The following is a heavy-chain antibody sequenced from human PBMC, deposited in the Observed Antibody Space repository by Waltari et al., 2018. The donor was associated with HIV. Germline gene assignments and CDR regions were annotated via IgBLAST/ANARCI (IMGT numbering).Heavy chain of an antibody. CDR1: GFTFSSSW. CDR2: IKEDGSEI. Sequence: VRLVESGGGLVQPGGSLRLSCAASGFTFSSSWMTWVRQAPGKGLEWVANIKEDGSEIHYVDSVKGRFTISRDNAKNSLYLQMNSLRAEDTAVYYCARRQQLTDWGQGTLVTVSS. D-gene: IGHD6-13*01. V-gene: IGHV3-7*01. J-gene: IGHJ4*02. CDR3: ARRQQLTD.